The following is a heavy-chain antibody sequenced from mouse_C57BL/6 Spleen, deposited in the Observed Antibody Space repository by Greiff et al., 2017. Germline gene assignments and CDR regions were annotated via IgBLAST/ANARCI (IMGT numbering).Heavy chain of an antibody. Sequence: QVQLQQPGAELVKPGASVKMSCKASGYTFTSYWITWVKQRPGQGLEWIGDIYPGSGSTNYNEKFKSKATLTVDTSSSTAYMQLSSLTSEDSAVYYCARPPYGSSYEGYFDVWGTGTTVTVSS. CDR1: GYTFTSYW. J-gene: IGHJ1*03. D-gene: IGHD1-1*01. CDR2: IYPGSGST. V-gene: IGHV1-55*01. CDR3: ARPPYGSSYEGYFDV.